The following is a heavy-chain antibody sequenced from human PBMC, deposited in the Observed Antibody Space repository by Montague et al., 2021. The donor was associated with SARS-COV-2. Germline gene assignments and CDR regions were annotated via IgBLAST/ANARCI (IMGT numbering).Heavy chain of an antibody. CDR1: GDSIGGYF. CDR3: AKGSHIYETRGLRTGWFDP. D-gene: IGHD7-27*01. CDR2: VIHSGKT. Sequence: SETLSLTCSVSGDSITPYGDSIGGYFWSWIRQPAGRGLEWIGEVIHSGKTSYNPSLQSRLTMSVDTYKKQFSLRLSSVTAADTAVYFCAKGSHIYETRGLRTGWFDPWGQGTLVTASS. J-gene: IGHJ5*02. V-gene: IGHV4-34*01.